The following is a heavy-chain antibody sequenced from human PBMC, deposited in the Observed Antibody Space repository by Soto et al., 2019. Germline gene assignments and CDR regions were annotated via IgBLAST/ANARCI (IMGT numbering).Heavy chain of an antibody. CDR3: ARGLYGSASYYTGLFDY. CDR1: GGSFSGYY. J-gene: IGHJ4*02. V-gene: IGHV4-34*01. CDR2: INHSGST. Sequence: SETLSLTCAVYGGSFSGYYWSWIRQPPGKGLEWIGDINHSGSTNYNPSLKSRVTISVDTSKNQFSLKLSSVTAADTAVYYCARGLYGSASYYTGLFDYWGQGTLVTVSS. D-gene: IGHD3-10*01.